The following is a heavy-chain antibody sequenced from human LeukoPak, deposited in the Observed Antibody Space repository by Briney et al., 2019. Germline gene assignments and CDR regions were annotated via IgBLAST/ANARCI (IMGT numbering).Heavy chain of an antibody. D-gene: IGHD4-17*01. V-gene: IGHV3-7*01. J-gene: IGHJ4*02. Sequence: GGSLRLSCAASGFTFSSYWMSWVRQAPGKGLEWVANIKQDGSEKYYVDSVKGRFTISRDNAKNSLYLQMNCLRAEDTAVYYCAGTDYGDYRIDYWGQGTLVTVSS. CDR3: AGTDYGDYRIDY. CDR2: IKQDGSEK. CDR1: GFTFSSYW.